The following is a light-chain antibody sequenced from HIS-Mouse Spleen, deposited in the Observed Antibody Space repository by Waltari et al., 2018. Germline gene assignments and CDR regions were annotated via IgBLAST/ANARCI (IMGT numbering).Light chain of an antibody. CDR3: CSYAGSSTWV. CDR1: SSDVGSYTL. J-gene: IGLJ3*02. V-gene: IGLV2-23*01. CDR2: EGS. Sequence: QSALTQPAPVSGSPGQSITISCTGTSSDVGSYTLVPWYQQHPGKAPKLRIYEGSKRPSGVSNRFSGSKSGNTASLTISGLQAEDEADYYCCSYAGSSTWVFGGGTKLTVL.